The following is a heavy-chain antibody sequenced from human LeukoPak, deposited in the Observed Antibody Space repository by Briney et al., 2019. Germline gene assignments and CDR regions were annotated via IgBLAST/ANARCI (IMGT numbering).Heavy chain of an antibody. Sequence: SETLSLTCAVYGGSFSGYYWSWIRQPPGKGLEWIGEINHSGSTNYNPSLKSRVTISVDTSKNQFSLKLSSVTAADTAVYYCARGRTYYDFWSGYRAGYYFDYWGQGTLVTVSS. CDR1: GGSFSGYY. CDR2: INHSGST. V-gene: IGHV4-34*01. J-gene: IGHJ4*02. D-gene: IGHD3-3*01. CDR3: ARGRTYYDFWSGYRAGYYFDY.